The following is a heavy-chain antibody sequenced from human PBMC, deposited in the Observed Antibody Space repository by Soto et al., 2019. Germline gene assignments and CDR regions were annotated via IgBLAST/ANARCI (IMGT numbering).Heavy chain of an antibody. CDR3: ARGSRVAAAALYYYDY. Sequence: LXFTFPIYGGSFGCCYWGWVVQPPWKGLEWIGEINHSGSTNYNPSLKSRVTISVDTSKHQFSLKLSSVTAADTAVYYRARGSRVAAAALYYYDYWGQGTRVTVSA. J-gene: IGHJ4*02. CDR2: INHSGST. CDR1: GGSFGCCY. V-gene: IGHV4-34*01. D-gene: IGHD6-13*01.